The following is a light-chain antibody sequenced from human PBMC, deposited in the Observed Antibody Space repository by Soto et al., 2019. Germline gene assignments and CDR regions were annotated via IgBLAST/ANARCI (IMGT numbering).Light chain of an antibody. V-gene: IGKV1-5*03. CDR2: KAS. J-gene: IGKJ2*01. Sequence: DIQMTQSPSTLSASVGDRVTITCRASQSISNWLAWYQQKPGKAPKVLIYKASSLESGVPSRFSGSGSGTEFTLTISGLQPDDFATYYCQQYSTYSRTFGQGTKLEIK. CDR1: QSISNW. CDR3: QQYSTYSRT.